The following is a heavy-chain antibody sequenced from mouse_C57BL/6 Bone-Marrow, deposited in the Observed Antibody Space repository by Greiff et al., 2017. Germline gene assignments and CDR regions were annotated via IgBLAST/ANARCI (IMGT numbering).Heavy chain of an antibody. CDR3: ARYGRGRRYFDV. D-gene: IGHD3-3*01. CDR2: IRNKANGYTT. Sequence: EVMLVESGGGLVQPGGSLSLSCAASGFTFTDYYMSWVRQPPGKALEWLGFIRNKANGYTTEYSASVKGRFTISRDNSESILYLQMKALRAEDSAADYWARYGRGRRYFDVWGTGTTVTVYS. V-gene: IGHV7-3*01. J-gene: IGHJ1*03. CDR1: GFTFTDYY.